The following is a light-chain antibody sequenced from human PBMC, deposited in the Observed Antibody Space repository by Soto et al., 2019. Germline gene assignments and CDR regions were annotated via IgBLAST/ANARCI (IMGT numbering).Light chain of an antibody. J-gene: IGKJ1*01. CDR2: YKS. Sequence: EIVLTQSPATLSVSPGERATLSCGASQSIRNSVAWYQQKPGQAPRLLIYYKSTRATGIPARFSGSGSETEFTLTISSLQSEDFAVYYCQQYYNWPRTFGQGTKVEIK. CDR1: QSIRNS. CDR3: QQYYNWPRT. V-gene: IGKV3-15*01.